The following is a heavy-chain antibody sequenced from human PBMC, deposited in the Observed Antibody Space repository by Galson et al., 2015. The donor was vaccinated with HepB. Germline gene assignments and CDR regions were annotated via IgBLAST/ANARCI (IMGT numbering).Heavy chain of an antibody. CDR1: GGTFSNYI. V-gene: IGHV1-69*02. CDR3: VISYFDTSGYFDF. Sequence: SVKVSCKASGGTFSNYIISWVRQAPGQGLEWMGKIIPLFGVSNYAQDFQDRVTITADKSTNITDMEMHSLTSGDTAVYFCVISYFDTSGYFDFWGQGTLVTVSS. CDR2: IIPLFGVS. D-gene: IGHD3-22*01. J-gene: IGHJ4*02.